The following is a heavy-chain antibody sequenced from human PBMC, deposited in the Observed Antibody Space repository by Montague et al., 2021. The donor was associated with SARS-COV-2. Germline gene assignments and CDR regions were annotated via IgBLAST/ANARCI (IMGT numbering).Heavy chain of an antibody. D-gene: IGHD3-16*02. J-gene: IGHJ4*02. Sequence: SLRLSCAASGFTFSSYWMSWVRQAPGKGLEWVAVVWYDGSNKYYADSVKGRFTISRDNSKNTLYLQMNSLRAEDTAVYYCAKPFYDYIWGSYRQTGYFDYWGQGTLVTVSS. CDR1: GFTFSSYW. CDR2: VWYDGSNK. CDR3: AKPFYDYIWGSYRQTGYFDY. V-gene: IGHV3-33*08.